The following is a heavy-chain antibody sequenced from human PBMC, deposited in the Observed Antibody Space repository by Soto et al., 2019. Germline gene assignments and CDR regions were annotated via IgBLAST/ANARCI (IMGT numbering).Heavy chain of an antibody. CDR2: INHSGST. V-gene: IGHV4-34*01. D-gene: IGHD6-19*01. Sequence: PSETLSLTCAVYGGSFSGYYWSWIRQPPGKGLEWIGEINHSGSTNYNPSLKSRVTISVDTSKNQFSPKLSSVTAADTAVYYCARGYTAVAGTYYFDYWGQGTLVTVSS. CDR1: GGSFSGYY. CDR3: ARGYTAVAGTYYFDY. J-gene: IGHJ4*02.